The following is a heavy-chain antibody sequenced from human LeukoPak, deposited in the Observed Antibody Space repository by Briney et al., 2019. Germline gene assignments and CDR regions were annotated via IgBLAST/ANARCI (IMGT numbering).Heavy chain of an antibody. D-gene: IGHD3-3*01. V-gene: IGHV1-2*02. CDR2: SNPNSGGT. CDR1: GYTFTGYY. CDR3: ARAYYDSWSGYPFDY. Sequence: ASVKVSCKASGYTFTGYYMHWVRPAPGQGLAWMGWSNPNSGGTNYAQKFQGRVTMTRDTSISTAYMEPSTLRSDATAVYYCARAYYDSWSGYPFDYWGQGTLVTASS. J-gene: IGHJ4*02.